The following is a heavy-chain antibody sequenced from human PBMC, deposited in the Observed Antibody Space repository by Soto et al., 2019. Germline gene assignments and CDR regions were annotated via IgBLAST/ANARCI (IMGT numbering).Heavy chain of an antibody. V-gene: IGHV1-69*13. CDR3: ARDESVAGTRY. Sequence: GASVKVSGKASGGTFSIYAISGVLQAPGQGLEWMGGIIPIFGTANYAQKFQGRVTITADESTSTAYMELSSLRSEDTAVYYCARDESVAGTRYWGQGTLVTVSS. CDR1: GGTFSIYA. CDR2: IIPIFGTA. D-gene: IGHD6-19*01. J-gene: IGHJ4*02.